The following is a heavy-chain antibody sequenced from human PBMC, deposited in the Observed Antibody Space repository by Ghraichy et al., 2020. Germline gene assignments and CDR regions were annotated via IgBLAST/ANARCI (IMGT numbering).Heavy chain of an antibody. J-gene: IGHJ4*02. Sequence: SETLSLTCTVSGGSISSTTHYWGWIRQPPGKGLEWIGSMFYSGSTYSNPSLTSRVTISVDTSKNHFSLKLSSLTAADTAVYYCASSISRIQLWAHYFHYWGQGTLVTVSS. V-gene: IGHV4-39*02. CDR3: ASSISRIQLWAHYFHY. D-gene: IGHD5-18*01. CDR1: GGSISSTTHY. CDR2: MFYSGST.